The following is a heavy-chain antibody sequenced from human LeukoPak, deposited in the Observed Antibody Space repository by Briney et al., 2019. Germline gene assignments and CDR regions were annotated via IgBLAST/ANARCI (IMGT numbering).Heavy chain of an antibody. CDR2: ISGSGGST. Sequence: PGGSLRLSCAASGFTFSSYAMSWVRQAPGKGLEWVSAISGSGGSTYYADSVKGRFTISRDNSKNTLYLQMNSLRAEDTAVYYCAKDRGLRFLEWLSTRNNSDYWGQGTLVTVSS. CDR1: GFTFSSYA. J-gene: IGHJ4*02. V-gene: IGHV3-23*01. D-gene: IGHD3-3*01. CDR3: AKDRGLRFLEWLSTRNNSDY.